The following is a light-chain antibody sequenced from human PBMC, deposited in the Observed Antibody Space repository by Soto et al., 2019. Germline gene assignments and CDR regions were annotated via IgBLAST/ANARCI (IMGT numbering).Light chain of an antibody. J-gene: IGKJ4*01. CDR1: QSISSW. V-gene: IGKV1-5*03. Sequence: DIPMTQSPSTLSASVGDRVTITCRASQSISSWLAWYQQKPGKAPKLLIYKASSLESGVPSRFSGSGSETEFTLTISSLQPDDFATYYCQQYNSYPLTFGGGTKVEIK. CDR3: QQYNSYPLT. CDR2: KAS.